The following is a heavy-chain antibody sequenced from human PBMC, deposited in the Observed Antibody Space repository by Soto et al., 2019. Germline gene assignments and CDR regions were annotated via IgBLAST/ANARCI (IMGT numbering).Heavy chain of an antibody. V-gene: IGHV4-34*01. J-gene: IGHJ4*02. CDR1: GGSFSGYY. D-gene: IGHD3-22*01. CDR2: INHSGST. CDR3: ARGRHAHDSSGYSPDYYFDY. Sequence: SETLSLTCAVYGGSFSGYYWIWIRQPPGKGLEWTGEINHSGSTNYNPSLKSRVTISVDTSKNQFSLKLSSVTAADTAVYYCARGRHAHDSSGYSPDYYFDYWGQGTLVTVSS.